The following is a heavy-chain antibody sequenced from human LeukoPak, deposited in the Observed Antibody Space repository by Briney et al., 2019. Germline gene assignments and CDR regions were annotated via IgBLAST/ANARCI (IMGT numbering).Heavy chain of an antibody. CDR1: GFTFDIYG. CDR2: IYSGGST. CDR3: ARAILRYFFD. Sequence: PGGTLRLSCAASGFTFDIYGINWVRQAPGKGLEWVSLIYSGGSTYYADSVKGRFTISRDNAKNSLYLQMNSLRAEDTAVYYCARAILRYFFDWGQGTLVTVSS. J-gene: IGHJ4*02. D-gene: IGHD3-9*01. V-gene: IGHV3-23*03.